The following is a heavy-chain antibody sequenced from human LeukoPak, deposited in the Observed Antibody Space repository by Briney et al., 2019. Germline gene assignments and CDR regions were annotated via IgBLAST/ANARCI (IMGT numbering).Heavy chain of an antibody. J-gene: IGHJ3*02. CDR3: AKDRVGAPPGDWEYLGASNCFDI. D-gene: IGHD3-16*01. V-gene: IGHV1-18*01. CDR2: ICTYNGNT. Sequence: ASVKVSCKASGYTFNIYSVNWVRPAPGQGLEWMGWICTYNGNTNLAQKFKGRVTMTTDTATSTAYMELKSLRLDDTAVYYCAKDRVGAPPGDWEYLGASNCFDIWGQGKMVSVSS. CDR1: GYTFNIYS.